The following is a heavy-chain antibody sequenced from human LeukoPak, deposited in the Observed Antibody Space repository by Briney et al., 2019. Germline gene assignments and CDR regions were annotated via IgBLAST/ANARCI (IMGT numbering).Heavy chain of an antibody. CDR1: GYSISSGYY. CDR3: ARGYYDNRGRFDP. CDR2: IYHSGST. V-gene: IGHV4-38-2*02. J-gene: IGHJ5*02. Sequence: PSETLSLTCTVSGYSISSGYYWGWVRQPPGRGLEWIGSIYHSGSTYYSPSLRSRVTTSVDTSKNQFSLSLSSVTAADTAVYYCARGYYDNRGRFDPWGQGTLVTVSS. D-gene: IGHD3-22*01.